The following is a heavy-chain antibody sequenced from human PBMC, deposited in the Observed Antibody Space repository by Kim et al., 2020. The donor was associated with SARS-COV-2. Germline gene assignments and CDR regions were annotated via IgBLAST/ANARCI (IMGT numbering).Heavy chain of an antibody. CDR2: IVVGSGNT. D-gene: IGHD3-22*01. Sequence: SVKVSCKASGFTFTSSAVQWVRQARGQRLEWIGWIVVGSGNTNYAQKFQERVTITRDMSTSTAYMELSSLRSEDTAVYYCSATLPMTQGAFDIWGQGTMVTGSS. CDR1: GFTFTSSA. CDR3: SATLPMTQGAFDI. J-gene: IGHJ3*02. V-gene: IGHV1-58*01.